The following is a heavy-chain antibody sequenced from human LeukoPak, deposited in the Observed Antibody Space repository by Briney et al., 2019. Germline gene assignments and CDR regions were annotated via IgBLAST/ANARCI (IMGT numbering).Heavy chain of an antibody. CDR2: IYYSGST. CDR1: GGSISSSSYY. J-gene: IGHJ3*01. D-gene: IGHD6-13*01. V-gene: IGHV4-39*07. CDR3: AKHSAHSSTNDAFDV. Sequence: SETLSLTCTVSGGSISSSSYYWGWIRQPPGKGLEWIGSIYYSGSTNYSPSLKSRVTISEDTSKNQFSLKLTSVTAADTAVYYCAKHSAHSSTNDAFDVWGRGTLVIISS.